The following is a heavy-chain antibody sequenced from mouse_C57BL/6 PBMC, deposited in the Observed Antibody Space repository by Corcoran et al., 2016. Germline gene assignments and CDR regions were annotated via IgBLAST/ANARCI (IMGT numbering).Heavy chain of an antibody. D-gene: IGHD1-1*01. J-gene: IGHJ2*01. CDR1: GYTFTDYY. CDR2: IYPGSGNT. Sequence: QVQLKQSGAELVRPGASVKLSCKASGYTFTDYYINWVKQRPGQGLEWIARIYPGSGNTYYNEKFKGKATLTAEKSSSTAYMQLSSLTSEDSAVYFCAIDGSSSYFDSWGQGTTLTVSS. V-gene: IGHV1-76*01. CDR3: AIDGSSSYFDS.